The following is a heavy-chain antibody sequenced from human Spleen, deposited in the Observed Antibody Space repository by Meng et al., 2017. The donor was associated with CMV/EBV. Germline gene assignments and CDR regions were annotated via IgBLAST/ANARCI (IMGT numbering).Heavy chain of an antibody. Sequence: SETLSLTCTISADSISGYYWSWIRQPPGKGLEWIGYISNSGSTSYNPSLKSRVNMSIATSENQFSLRLRSVTAADTAVYYCARVLSSYYGMDVWGQGTTVTVSS. CDR2: ISNSGST. CDR1: ADSISGYY. J-gene: IGHJ6*02. CDR3: ARVLSSYYGMDV. D-gene: IGHD2-15*01. V-gene: IGHV4-59*01.